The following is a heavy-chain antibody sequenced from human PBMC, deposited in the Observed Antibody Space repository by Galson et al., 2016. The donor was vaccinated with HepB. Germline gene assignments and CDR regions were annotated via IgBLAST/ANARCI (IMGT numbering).Heavy chain of an antibody. CDR2: MNTNSDDT. CDR3: ARAQFYYDSGSDTFDI. CDR1: GYTLTSYD. J-gene: IGHJ3*02. Sequence: SVKVSCKASGYTLTSYDIQWVRQAAGQGLEWMGWMNTNSDDTGYVQKFQGRITMTRDTSKSTVYMELNSLRYEDTAVYYCARAQFYYDSGSDTFDIWGQGTRVTVSS. V-gene: IGHV1-8*01. D-gene: IGHD3-10*01.